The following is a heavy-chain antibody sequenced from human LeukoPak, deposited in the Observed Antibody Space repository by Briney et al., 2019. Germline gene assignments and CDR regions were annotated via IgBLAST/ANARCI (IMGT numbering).Heavy chain of an antibody. D-gene: IGHD3-22*01. Sequence: GGSLRPSCAVSGITLSNYGMSWVRQAPGKGLEWVAGISDSGGRTNYADSVKGRFTISRDNLRNTLYLQMNSLRAEDTAVYFCAKRGVVIRVILVGFHKEAYYFDSWGQGALVTVSS. V-gene: IGHV3-23*01. J-gene: IGHJ4*02. CDR1: GITLSNYG. CDR3: AKRGVVIRVILVGFHKEAYYFDS. CDR2: ISDSGGRT.